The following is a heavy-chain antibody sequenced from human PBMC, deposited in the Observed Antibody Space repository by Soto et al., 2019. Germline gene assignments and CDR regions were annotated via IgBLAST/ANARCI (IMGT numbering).Heavy chain of an antibody. Sequence: ASVKVCCKASGDTFTSYGISWVRQAPGQGLEWMGWISAYNGNTNYAQKLQGRVTMTTDTSTSTAYMELRSLRSDDTAVYYCARERGRVVTGDAFDIWGQGTMVTVSS. CDR3: ARERGRVVTGDAFDI. V-gene: IGHV1-18*01. CDR1: GDTFTSYG. D-gene: IGHD5-18*01. J-gene: IGHJ3*02. CDR2: ISAYNGNT.